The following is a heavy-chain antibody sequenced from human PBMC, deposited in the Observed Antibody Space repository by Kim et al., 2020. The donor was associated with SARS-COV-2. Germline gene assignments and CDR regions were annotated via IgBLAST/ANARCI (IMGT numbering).Heavy chain of an antibody. CDR3: AKDRLSLPAATDYYYYYGMDV. Sequence: GGSLRLSCAASGFTFSSYGMHWVRQAPGKGLEWVAVISYDGSNKYYADSVKGRFTISRDNSKNTLYLQMNSLRAEDTAVYYCAKDRLSLPAATDYYYYYGMDVWGQGTTVTVSS. CDR1: GFTFSSYG. CDR2: ISYDGSNK. D-gene: IGHD2-2*01. V-gene: IGHV3-30*18. J-gene: IGHJ6*02.